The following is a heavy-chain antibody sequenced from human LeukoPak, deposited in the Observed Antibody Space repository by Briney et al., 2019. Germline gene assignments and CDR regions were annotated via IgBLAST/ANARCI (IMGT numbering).Heavy chain of an antibody. CDR2: IIPIFGTA. V-gene: IGHV1-69*13. Sequence: ASVKVSCKASGGTFSSYAISWVRQAPGQGLEWMGGIIPIFGTANYAQKFQGRVTITADESTSTAYMELSSLRSEDTAVYYCATQYSSSAYYYGMDVWGQGTTVTVSS. D-gene: IGHD6-6*01. J-gene: IGHJ6*02. CDR1: GGTFSSYA. CDR3: ATQYSSSAYYYGMDV.